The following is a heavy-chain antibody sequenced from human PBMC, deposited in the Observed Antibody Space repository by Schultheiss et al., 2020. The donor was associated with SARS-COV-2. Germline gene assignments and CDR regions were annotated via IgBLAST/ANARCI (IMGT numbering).Heavy chain of an antibody. CDR1: GFTFSDYY. CDR2: ISSSSSYI. Sequence: GGSLRLSCAASGFTFSDYYMSWIRQAPGKGLEWVSYISSSSSYIYYADSVKGRFTISRDNSKNTLYLQMNSLRAEDTAVYYCAKDEGYVWGSHFDYWGQGTLVTVSS. J-gene: IGHJ4*02. CDR3: AKDEGYVWGSHFDY. V-gene: IGHV3-11*05. D-gene: IGHD3-16*01.